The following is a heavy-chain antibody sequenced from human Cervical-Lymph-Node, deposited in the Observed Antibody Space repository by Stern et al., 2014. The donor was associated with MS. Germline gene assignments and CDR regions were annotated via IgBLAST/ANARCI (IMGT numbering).Heavy chain of an antibody. CDR3: ARHEARSLYYFDY. CDR1: GVSIRSYY. J-gene: IGHJ4*02. Sequence: QVQLVESGPGLVKPSETLSLTCTVSGVSIRSYYWSWIRQPPGKGLEWIGYIYHSGTTNYSPSLRSRVTISVDTSKNQTSLKLSTFTAADTAVYYCARHEARSLYYFDYWGQGTLVTVSS. CDR2: IYHSGTT. V-gene: IGHV4-59*08.